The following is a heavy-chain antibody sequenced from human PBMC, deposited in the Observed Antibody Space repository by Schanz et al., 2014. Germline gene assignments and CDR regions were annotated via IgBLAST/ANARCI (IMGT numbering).Heavy chain of an antibody. Sequence: VQLVESGGGVVQPGRSLRLSCAASGFTFSKYGVHWVRQAPGKGLEWISYISFSGNTIYYADSVKGRFTISRDNGETSVYLQINSLRVEDTAVYYCARFLARYQYYGVDVWGQGTTVIVS. CDR3: ARFLARYQYYGVDV. CDR2: ISFSGNTI. D-gene: IGHD3-3*01. CDR1: GFTFSKYG. V-gene: IGHV3-48*04. J-gene: IGHJ6*02.